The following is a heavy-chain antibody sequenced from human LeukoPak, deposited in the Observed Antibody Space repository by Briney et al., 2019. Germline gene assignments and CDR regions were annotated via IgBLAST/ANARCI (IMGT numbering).Heavy chain of an antibody. V-gene: IGHV3-30*04. Sequence: GGSLRLSCAASGFTFSSYAMHWVRQAPGKGLEWVAVISYDGSNKYYADSVKGRFTISRDNSKNTLYLQMNSLRAEDTAVYYCASLGTLAPDYWGQGTLVTVSS. CDR3: ASLGTLAPDY. D-gene: IGHD1-14*01. J-gene: IGHJ4*02. CDR1: GFTFSSYA. CDR2: ISYDGSNK.